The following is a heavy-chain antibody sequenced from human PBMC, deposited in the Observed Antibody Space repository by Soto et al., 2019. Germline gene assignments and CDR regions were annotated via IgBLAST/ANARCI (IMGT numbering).Heavy chain of an antibody. CDR2: ISGSGGST. Sequence: GGSLRLSCAASGFTFSSYAMRWVRQAPGKGLEWVSAISGSGGSTYYADSVKGRFTISRANSKNTLFLLMNSLRAEDTAVYYCAKERRYNWNYRPPYDAFDIWGRGTMAPVSS. V-gene: IGHV3-23*01. D-gene: IGHD1-7*01. CDR1: GFTFSSYA. J-gene: IGHJ3*02. CDR3: AKERRYNWNYRPPYDAFDI.